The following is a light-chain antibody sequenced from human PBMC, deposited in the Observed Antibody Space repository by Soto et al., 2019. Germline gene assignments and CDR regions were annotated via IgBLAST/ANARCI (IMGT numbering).Light chain of an antibody. V-gene: IGKV3-11*01. CDR2: DAS. CDR3: QQRSTCCT. Sequence: EIVLTQSPAPLSLSPGERATLSCRASQSVSRYLAWYQQKPGQAPRLLIYDASNRATGIPDRFSGSGSGTDFTLTISGLEPEDFAVYYCQQRSTCCTFGQGTNLEIK. J-gene: IGKJ2*02. CDR1: QSVSRY.